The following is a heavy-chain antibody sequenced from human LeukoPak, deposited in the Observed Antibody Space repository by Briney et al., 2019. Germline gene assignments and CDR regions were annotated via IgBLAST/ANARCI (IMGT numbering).Heavy chain of an antibody. J-gene: IGHJ4*02. CDR3: AKDIRWYYYDSSGYYVFDY. D-gene: IGHD3-22*01. CDR2: IRYDGSNK. Sequence: GGSLRLSCAASGFTFSSYGMHWVRQAPGKGLEWVAFIRYDGSNKYYADSVKGRFTISRDNSKNTLYLQMNSLRAEDTAVYYCAKDIRWYYYDSSGYYVFDYWGQGTLVTVSS. V-gene: IGHV3-30*02. CDR1: GFTFSSYG.